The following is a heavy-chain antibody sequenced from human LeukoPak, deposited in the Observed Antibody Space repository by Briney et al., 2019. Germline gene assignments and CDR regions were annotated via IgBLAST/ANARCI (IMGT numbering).Heavy chain of an antibody. V-gene: IGHV3-23*01. CDR1: GFTFSSYA. J-gene: IGHJ4*02. D-gene: IGHD4-17*01. CDR2: ISGSGGST. Sequence: GGSLRLSCAASGFTFSSYAMSWVRQAPGKGLGWVSAISGSGGSTYYADSVKGRFTISRDNSKNTLYLQMNSLRAEDTAVYYCAKDNRPNSLDYGDYPYFDYWGQGTLVTVSS. CDR3: AKDNRPNSLDYGDYPYFDY.